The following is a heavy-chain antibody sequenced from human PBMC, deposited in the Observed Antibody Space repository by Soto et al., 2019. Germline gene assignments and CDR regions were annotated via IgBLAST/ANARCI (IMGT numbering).Heavy chain of an antibody. D-gene: IGHD6-6*01. CDR3: ARLRRSSASGSYGMDV. CDR1: GYSFTSYW. J-gene: IGHJ6*02. V-gene: IGHV5-51*01. Sequence: GESLKISCKGSGYSFTSYWIGWVRQMPGKGLEWMGIIYPGDSDTRYSPSFLGQVTISADKSLTTAYLQWSSLKASDTGMYYCARLRRSSASGSYGMDVWGQGSTVTVSS. CDR2: IYPGDSDT.